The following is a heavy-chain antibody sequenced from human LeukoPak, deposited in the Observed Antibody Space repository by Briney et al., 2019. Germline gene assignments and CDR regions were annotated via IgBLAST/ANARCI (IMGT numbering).Heavy chain of an antibody. V-gene: IGHV1-2*02. CDR1: GYTFTGYY. Sequence: ASVKVSCKASGYTFTGYYMHWVRQAPGQGLEWMGWINPNSGGTNYAQKFQGRVTMTRDTSISTAYMELSRLRSDDTAVYYCARTESAPYCGGDCSLGAFDIWGQGTMVTVSS. CDR2: INPNSGGT. J-gene: IGHJ3*02. CDR3: ARTESAPYCGGDCSLGAFDI. D-gene: IGHD2-21*01.